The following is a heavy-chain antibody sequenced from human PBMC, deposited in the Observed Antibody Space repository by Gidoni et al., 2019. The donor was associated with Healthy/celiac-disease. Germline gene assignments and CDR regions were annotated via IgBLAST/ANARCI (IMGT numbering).Heavy chain of an antibody. V-gene: IGHV1-69*08. D-gene: IGHD3-9*01. CDR3: ARERGYDILTGMPRDAFDI. CDR2: IIPILGIA. J-gene: IGHJ3*02. CDR1: GGTFSSYT. Sequence: QVQLVQSGAEVKKPGCSVKVSCKASGGTFSSYTISWVRQAPGQGLEWMGRIIPILGIANYAQKFQGRVTITADKSTSTAYMELSSLRSEDTAVYYCARERGYDILTGMPRDAFDIWGQGTMVTVSS.